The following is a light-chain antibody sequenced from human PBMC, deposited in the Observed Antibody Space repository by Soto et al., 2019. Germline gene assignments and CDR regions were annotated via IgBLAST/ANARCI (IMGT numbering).Light chain of an antibody. CDR2: GAS. CDR1: QTVPSNY. V-gene: IGKV3-20*01. J-gene: IGKJ1*01. CDR3: HQYTSPPWT. Sequence: ELVLTQSPDTLSLSPGERATLSCRASQTVPSNYLAWFQQKPGQAPRLLIYGASSRAPAIPDRFSGSGSGADFTLTISRLESEDFAIYYCHQYTSPPWTVGQGTRVE.